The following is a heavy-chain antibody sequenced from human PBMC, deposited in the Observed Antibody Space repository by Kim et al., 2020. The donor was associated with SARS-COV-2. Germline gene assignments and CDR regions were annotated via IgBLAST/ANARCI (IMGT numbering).Heavy chain of an antibody. D-gene: IGHD2-15*01. V-gene: IGHV1-2*02. CDR3: ARWRIHHYYYYGMDV. J-gene: IGHJ6*02. Sequence: QKFQGRVPMTRDTSISTAYMELSRLRSDDTAVYYCARWRIHHYYYYGMDVWGQGTTVTVSS.